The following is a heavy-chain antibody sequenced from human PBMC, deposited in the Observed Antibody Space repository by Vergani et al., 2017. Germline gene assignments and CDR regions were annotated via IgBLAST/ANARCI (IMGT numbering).Heavy chain of an antibody. D-gene: IGHD2-2*01. CDR1: GGSISSGGYY. V-gene: IGHV4-31*03. Sequence: QVQLQESGPGLVKPSQTLSLTCTVSGGSISSGGYYWSWIRQHPGKGLECIGYIYYSGSTYYNPSLKSRVTISVDTSKNQFSLKLSSVTAADTAVYYCARAPIYCSSTSCYLDAFDIWGQGTMVTVSS. J-gene: IGHJ3*02. CDR3: ARAPIYCSSTSCYLDAFDI. CDR2: IYYSGST.